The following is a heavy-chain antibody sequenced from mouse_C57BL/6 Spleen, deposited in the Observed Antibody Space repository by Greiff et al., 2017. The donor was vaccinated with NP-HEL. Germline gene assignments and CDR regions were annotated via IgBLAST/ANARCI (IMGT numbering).Heavy chain of an antibody. CDR3: ARSMGYGSSPYAMDY. V-gene: IGHV1-39*01. J-gene: IGHJ4*01. CDR2: INPNYGTT. CDR1: GYSFTDYN. Sequence: EVQLQESGPELVKPGASVKISCKASGYSFTDYNMNWVKQSNGKSLEWIGVINPNYGTTSYNQKFKGKATLTVDQSSSTAYMQLNSLTSEDSAVYYCARSMGYGSSPYAMDYWGQGTSVTVSS. D-gene: IGHD1-1*01.